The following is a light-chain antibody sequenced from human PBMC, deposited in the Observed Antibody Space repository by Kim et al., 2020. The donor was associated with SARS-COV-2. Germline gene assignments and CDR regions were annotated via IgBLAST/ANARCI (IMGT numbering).Light chain of an antibody. CDR3: QQSYRTPYT. J-gene: IGKJ2*01. CDR1: QSISRS. Sequence: SAALGDTITITCRASQSISRSLQWYEQKPGKAPKLLIYAASTLQSGVPPRFSGRGSGTDFTLAITRLQPEDFATYYCQQSYRTPYTFGQGTKLEI. CDR2: AAS. V-gene: IGKV1-39*01.